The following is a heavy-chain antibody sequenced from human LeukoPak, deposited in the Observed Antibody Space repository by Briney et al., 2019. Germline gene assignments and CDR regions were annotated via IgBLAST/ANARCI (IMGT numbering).Heavy chain of an antibody. CDR3: ARDGLQYGMDV. CDR2: IKQDGSEK. D-gene: IGHD3/OR15-3a*01. J-gene: IGHJ6*02. Sequence: GGSLRLSRSASGFTFSPFSMNWVRQAPGKGLEWVANIKQDGSEKYYVDSVKDRFTISRDNVKRSLFLQMNSLRAEDTAVYYCARDGLQYGMDVWGQGSTVTVSS. V-gene: IGHV3-7*01. CDR1: GFTFSPFS.